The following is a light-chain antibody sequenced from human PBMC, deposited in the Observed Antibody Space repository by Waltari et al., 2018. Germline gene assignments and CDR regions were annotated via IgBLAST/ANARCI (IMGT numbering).Light chain of an antibody. J-gene: IGLJ2*01. Sequence: QSVLAQPPSVSGAPGQRVTISCTGSSSNIGAGYDVHWYQQLPGTAPKLLLYGNNNRPSGVPDRFSGSKAGTSASLAITGLQAEDEASYYCQSYDTNLVVFGGGTKLTVL. V-gene: IGLV1-40*01. CDR1: SSNIGAGYD. CDR2: GNN. CDR3: QSYDTNLVV.